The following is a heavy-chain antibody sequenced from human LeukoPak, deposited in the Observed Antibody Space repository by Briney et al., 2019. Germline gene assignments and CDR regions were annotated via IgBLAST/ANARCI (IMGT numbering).Heavy chain of an antibody. D-gene: IGHD3-22*01. J-gene: IGHJ4*02. CDR2: IKQDGSEK. V-gene: IGHV3-7*01. CDR1: GFTFSSYW. Sequence: GGSLRLSCAASGFTFSSYWMSWVRQAPGKGLEWVANIKQDGSEKYYVDSVKGRFTISRDNAKNSLYLQMNSLRAEDTAVYYSARDRGYYYDSSGYYHYYWGQGTLVTVSS. CDR3: ARDRGYYYDSSGYYHYY.